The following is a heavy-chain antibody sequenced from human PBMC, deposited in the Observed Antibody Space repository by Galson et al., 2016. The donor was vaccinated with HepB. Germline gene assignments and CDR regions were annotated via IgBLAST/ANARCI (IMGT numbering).Heavy chain of an antibody. CDR1: GFTFSSYE. CDR3: ASSYCGGDCYYHDAFDI. D-gene: IGHD2-21*01. Sequence: SLRLSCAASGFTFSSYEMNWVRQAPGKGLEWVSYISSSSSTIYYADSVKGRSTISRDNAKNSLYLQMNSLRAEDTAVYYCASSYCGGDCYYHDAFDIWGQGTMVTVSS. CDR2: ISSSSSTI. J-gene: IGHJ3*02. V-gene: IGHV3-48*03.